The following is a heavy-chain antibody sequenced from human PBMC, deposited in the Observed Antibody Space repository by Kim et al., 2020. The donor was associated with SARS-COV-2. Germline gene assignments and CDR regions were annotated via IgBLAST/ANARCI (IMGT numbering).Heavy chain of an antibody. Sequence: NYAQKFQGRVTITADKSTSTAYMELSSLRSEDTAVYYCARSSGWYFDFDYWGQGTLVTVSS. V-gene: IGHV1-69*02. J-gene: IGHJ4*02. D-gene: IGHD6-19*01. CDR3: ARSSGWYFDFDY.